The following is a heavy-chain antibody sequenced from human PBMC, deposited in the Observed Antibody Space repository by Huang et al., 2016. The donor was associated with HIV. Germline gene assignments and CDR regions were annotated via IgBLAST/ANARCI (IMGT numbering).Heavy chain of an antibody. CDR1: GFTFNKFD. CDR2: ISYDGSSK. CDR3: AKDGRGSGTYYDYFEY. V-gene: IGHV3-30*18. D-gene: IGHD1-26*01. J-gene: IGHJ4*02. Sequence: QVQLVESGGGVVQPGRSLRLSCAAFGFTFNKFDMHWVRPAPGKGLDGVGIISYDGSSKDHADSVKGRFTSSRDNSKNTVDLQMNSLRVEDTAVYYCAKDGRGSGTYYDYFEYWGQGTLVTVSS.